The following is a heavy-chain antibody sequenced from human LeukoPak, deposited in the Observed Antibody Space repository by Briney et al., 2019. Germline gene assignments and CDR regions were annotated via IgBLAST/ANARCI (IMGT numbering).Heavy chain of an antibody. V-gene: IGHV5-51*01. CDR1: GYSFTSYW. Sequence: GESLKISCKGSGYSFTSYWIGWVRQMPGKGLEWMGTIYPGDSDTRYSPSFQGQVTISADKSISTAYLQWSSLKASDTAMYYCARTTYYYGSGSYYFGMDVWGQGTTVTVSS. CDR2: IYPGDSDT. J-gene: IGHJ6*02. D-gene: IGHD3-10*01. CDR3: ARTTYYYGSGSYYFGMDV.